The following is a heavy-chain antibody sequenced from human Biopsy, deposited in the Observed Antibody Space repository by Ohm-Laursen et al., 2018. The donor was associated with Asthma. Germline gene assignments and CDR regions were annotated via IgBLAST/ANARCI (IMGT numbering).Heavy chain of an antibody. CDR2: INSVFGTT. D-gene: IGHD2-2*01. V-gene: IGHV1-69*01. CDR3: ARKAGSCISRTCYSLDF. Sequence: SSVKVSCKSLGGTFNTYVIGWVRQAPGQGLEWMGGINSVFGTTTYPQKFQDRVTIAADDSTSTVYTELSSLRSEDTAVYYCARKAGSCISRTCYSLDFWGQGTLVTVSS. J-gene: IGHJ4*02. CDR1: GGTFNTYV.